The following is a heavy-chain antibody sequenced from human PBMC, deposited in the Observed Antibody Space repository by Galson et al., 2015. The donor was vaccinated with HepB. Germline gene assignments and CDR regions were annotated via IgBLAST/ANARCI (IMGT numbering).Heavy chain of an antibody. CDR1: GYTLTNYY. CDR2: IFAGGGST. CDR3: ARETPDTYYFDY. D-gene: IGHD2-15*01. J-gene: IGHJ4*02. Sequence: SVKVSCKASGYTLTNYYFHWVRQAPEQGPEWMGKIFAGGGSTRYAERFQGRVTLTRDSSTSTIYMEVSSLRSDDTAVYYCARETPDTYYFDYWGQGTLVTVSS. V-gene: IGHV1-46*01.